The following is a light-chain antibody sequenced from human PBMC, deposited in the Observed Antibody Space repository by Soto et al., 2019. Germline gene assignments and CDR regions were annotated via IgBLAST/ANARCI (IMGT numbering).Light chain of an antibody. CDR3: SAYSAGSTLLV. Sequence: QSVLTQPASVSGSPGQTITISCSGTRTDIGGYNLVSWYQQHPGKAPKLLIHEVSNRPSGISNRFTASKSDNMASLTISGLRAEDEADYYCSAYSAGSTLLVFGTGTKLTVL. CDR2: EVS. V-gene: IGLV2-14*01. CDR1: RTDIGGYNL. J-gene: IGLJ1*01.